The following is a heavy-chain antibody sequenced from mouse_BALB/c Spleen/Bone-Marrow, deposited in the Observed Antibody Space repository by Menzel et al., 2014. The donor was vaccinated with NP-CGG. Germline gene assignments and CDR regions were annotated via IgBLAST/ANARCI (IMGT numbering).Heavy chain of an antibody. CDR3: ARQDVYDGTWFAY. J-gene: IGHJ3*01. CDR2: ITSGDSYT. CDR1: GFPFRSYD. Sequence: EVQLVESGGGLVKPGGSLQLSCAASGFPFRSYDMSWVRQTPEKRLEWVATITSGDSYTYYPDSVKGRFTISRDNARNTLYLQRISLRSEDTALYYCARQDVYDGTWFAYWGQGTLVTVSA. V-gene: IGHV5-9*02. D-gene: IGHD2-2*01.